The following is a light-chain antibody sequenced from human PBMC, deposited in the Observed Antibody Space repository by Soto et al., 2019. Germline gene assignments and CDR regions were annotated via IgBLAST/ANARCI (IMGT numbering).Light chain of an antibody. V-gene: IGLV1-40*01. CDR1: SSNIGAGYD. CDR2: DNS. J-gene: IGLJ3*02. CDR3: QSYDTSLRAGV. Sequence: QSVLTQPPSVSGAPGQRVTIFCTGSSSNIGAGYDVHWYQQVPGTAPKLLIYDNSYRPSGVPDRFSGSKSGTSVSLAITGLQAEDEADYYCQSYDTSLRAGVFGGGTKLTVL.